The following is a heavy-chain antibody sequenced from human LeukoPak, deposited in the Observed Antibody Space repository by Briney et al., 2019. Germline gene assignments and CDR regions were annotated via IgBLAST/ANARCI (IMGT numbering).Heavy chain of an antibody. CDR1: GFTFSSYG. CDR2: IRYDGSNK. CDR3: AKDIVVVPAAMSH. V-gene: IGHV3-30*02. Sequence: GGSLRLSCAASGFTFSSYGMHWLRQAPGKGLEWVAFIRYDGSNKYYADSVKGRFTISRDNSKNTLYLQMNSLRAEDTAVYYCAKDIVVVPAAMSHWGQGTLVTVSS. J-gene: IGHJ4*02. D-gene: IGHD2-2*01.